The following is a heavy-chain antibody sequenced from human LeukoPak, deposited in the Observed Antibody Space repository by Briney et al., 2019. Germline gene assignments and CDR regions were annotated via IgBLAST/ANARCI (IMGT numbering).Heavy chain of an antibody. J-gene: IGHJ6*03. V-gene: IGHV3-33*06. CDR3: AKTPASARPFYYYYMDV. Sequence: QPGGSLRLSCAASGFTFSSYGMHWVRQAPGKGLEWVAVIWYDGSNKYYADSVKGRFTISRDNSKNTLYLQVNSLRAEDTAVYYCAKTPASARPFYYYYMDVWGKGTTVTVSS. CDR2: IWYDGSNK. D-gene: IGHD6-6*01. CDR1: GFTFSSYG.